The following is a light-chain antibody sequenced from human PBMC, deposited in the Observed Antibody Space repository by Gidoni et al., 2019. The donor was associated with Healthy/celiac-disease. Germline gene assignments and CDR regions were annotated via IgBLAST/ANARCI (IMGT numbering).Light chain of an antibody. V-gene: IGLV3-1*01. J-gene: IGLJ3*02. CDR3: QAWDSSTWV. CDR2: QDS. Sequence: SSELTQPPSVSVSPGQTASITCPGDKLGDKYACWYQQKPGQSPVLVIYQDSKRPSGIPERFSGSNSGNTATLTISGTQAMDEADYYCQAWDSSTWVFGGGTKLTVL. CDR1: KLGDKY.